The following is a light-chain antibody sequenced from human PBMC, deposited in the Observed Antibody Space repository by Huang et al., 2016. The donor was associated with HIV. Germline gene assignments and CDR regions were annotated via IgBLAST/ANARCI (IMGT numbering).Light chain of an antibody. CDR1: QSVNTY. CDR2: DAS. J-gene: IGKJ4*01. Sequence: EIVLTQSPATLSLSPGEIATLSCRASQSVNTYLAWFQQRPGQPPRLLIYDASPRAPGVPARFSGSGSGTDFTLTISSLEPEDFALYYCQQRTEWPPTLTFGGGTRVDLK. V-gene: IGKV3-11*01. CDR3: QQRTEWPPTLT.